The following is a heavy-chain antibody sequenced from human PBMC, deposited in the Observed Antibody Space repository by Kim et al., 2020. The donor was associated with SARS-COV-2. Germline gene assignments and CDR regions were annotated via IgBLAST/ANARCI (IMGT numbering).Heavy chain of an antibody. Sequence: GGSLRLSCAASGFAFSTYDIHWVRQAPGKGLEWVAIIWFDGSNTYYAESVKGRFTISRDNFKNTVYLQMSSLRAEDTAVYFCARYSPNINVTETLDFWGQGTLVTVSS. D-gene: IGHD2-21*02. CDR1: GFAFSTYD. J-gene: IGHJ4*02. CDR3: ARYSPNINVTETLDF. V-gene: IGHV3-33*01. CDR2: IWFDGSNT.